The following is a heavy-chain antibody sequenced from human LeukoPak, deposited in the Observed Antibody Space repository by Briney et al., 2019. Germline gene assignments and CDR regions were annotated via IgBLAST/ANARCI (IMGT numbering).Heavy chain of an antibody. V-gene: IGHV1-69*05. CDR1: GGTFSSYA. J-gene: IGHJ3*02. CDR2: IIPIFGTA. D-gene: IGHD2-2*01. CDR3: ASYYCSSTSCSRPDAFDI. Sequence: VASVKVSCKASGGTFSSYAISWVRQAPGQGLEWMGGIIPIFGTANYAQKFHGRVTITTDESTSTAYMELSSLRSEDTAVYYCASYYCSSTSCSRPDAFDIWGQGTMVTVSS.